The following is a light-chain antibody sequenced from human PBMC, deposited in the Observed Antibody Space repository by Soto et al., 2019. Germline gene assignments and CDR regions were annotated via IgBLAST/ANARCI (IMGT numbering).Light chain of an antibody. Sequence: EIVLTQSPGTLSLSPGERATLSCRASQSVSSNNLAWYQQRPGQAPRVVIYGASTRATGIPERFSGSGSGKDFTITISRLSPEDFAVYYCQQYGRSPFTFGPGTKVDIK. CDR2: GAS. J-gene: IGKJ3*01. CDR1: QSVSSNN. CDR3: QQYGRSPFT. V-gene: IGKV3-20*01.